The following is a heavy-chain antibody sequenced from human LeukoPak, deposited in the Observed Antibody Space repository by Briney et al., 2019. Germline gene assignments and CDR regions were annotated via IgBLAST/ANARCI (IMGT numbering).Heavy chain of an antibody. CDR1: GFTFDDYG. CDR3: ARDPSALEWLFSYMDV. J-gene: IGHJ6*03. Sequence: GGSLRLSCAASGFTFDDYGMGWVRQAPGKGLEWVSGINWNGGSTGYADSVKGRFTISRDNAKNSLYLQMNSLRAEDTAVYYCARDPSALEWLFSYMDVWGKGTTVTVSS. CDR2: INWNGGST. D-gene: IGHD3-3*01. V-gene: IGHV3-20*04.